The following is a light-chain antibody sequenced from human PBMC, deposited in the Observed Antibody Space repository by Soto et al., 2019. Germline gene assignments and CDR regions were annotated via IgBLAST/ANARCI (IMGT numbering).Light chain of an antibody. V-gene: IGLV1-51*01. CDR3: ATWGSSLGSVV. Sequence: QSVLTQPPSVSAAPGQKVTISCSGSSYNIGGNYVSWYVQLPGTAPKFLIYGNNKRPSGIPDRFSGSKSGTSATLGITGLQTEDEADYYCATWGSSLGSVVFGGGTKVTVL. J-gene: IGLJ3*02. CDR2: GNN. CDR1: SYNIGGNY.